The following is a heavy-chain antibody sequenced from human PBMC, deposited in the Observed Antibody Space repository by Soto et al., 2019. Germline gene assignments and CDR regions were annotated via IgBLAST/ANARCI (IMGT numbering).Heavy chain of an antibody. CDR1: GGTFSSYA. V-gene: IGHV1-69*13. CDR2: IIPIFGTA. D-gene: IGHD3-10*01. J-gene: IGHJ4*02. Sequence: SVKVSCKASGGTFSSYAISWVRQAPGQGLEWMGGIIPIFGTANYAQKFQGRVTITADESTSTAYMELSSLRSEDTAVYYCAREISYYGSGSSPFDYWGQGTLVTVSS. CDR3: AREISYYGSGSSPFDY.